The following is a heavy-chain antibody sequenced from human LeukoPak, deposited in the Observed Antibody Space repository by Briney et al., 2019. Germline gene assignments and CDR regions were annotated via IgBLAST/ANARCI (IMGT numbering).Heavy chain of an antibody. Sequence: SETLSLTCTVSGGSISSGSYYWSWIRQPAGKGLEWIGRIYTSGSTNYNPSLKSRVTMSVDTSKNQFSLKLSSVTAADTAVYYCARDYYDYVWGSYRPEYYFDYWGQGTLVTVSS. CDR3: ARDYYDYVWGSYRPEYYFDY. D-gene: IGHD3-16*02. V-gene: IGHV4-61*02. J-gene: IGHJ4*02. CDR2: IYTSGST. CDR1: GGSISSGSYY.